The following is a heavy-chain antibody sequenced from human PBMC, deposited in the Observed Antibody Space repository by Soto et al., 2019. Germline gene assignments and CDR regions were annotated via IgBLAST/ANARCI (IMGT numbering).Heavy chain of an antibody. CDR3: ARGVWVTDGGMNYYYYYMDV. V-gene: IGHV1-69*02. J-gene: IGHJ6*03. CDR1: GGTLSSYT. D-gene: IGHD2-21*02. Sequence: QVQLVQSGAEVQKPGSSLRVSCEASGGTLSSYTFNWVRQAPGQGLEWMGRIIPVLNITNYAQNFKGRVTSTADKSTSTVYMELRSLRSDDSAIYYCARGVWVTDGGMNYYYYYMDVWGKGSTVTVSS. CDR2: IIPVLNIT.